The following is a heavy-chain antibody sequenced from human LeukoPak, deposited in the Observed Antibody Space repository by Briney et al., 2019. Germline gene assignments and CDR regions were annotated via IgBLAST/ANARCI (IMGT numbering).Heavy chain of an antibody. J-gene: IGHJ4*02. CDR2: INHSGST. D-gene: IGHD3-3*01. Sequence: SETLSLTCAVYGGSFSGYYWSWIRQPPGKGLEWIGEINHSGSTNYNPSLKSRVTISVDTSKNQFSLKLSSVTAADTAVYYCARLEDFWSGSYYFDYWGQGTLVTVSS. CDR1: GGSFSGYY. V-gene: IGHV4-34*01. CDR3: ARLEDFWSGSYYFDY.